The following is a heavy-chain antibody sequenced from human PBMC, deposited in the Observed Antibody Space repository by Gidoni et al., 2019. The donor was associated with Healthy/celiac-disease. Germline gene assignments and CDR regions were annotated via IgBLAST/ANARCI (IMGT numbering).Heavy chain of an antibody. D-gene: IGHD3-22*01. CDR2: IYSGGST. CDR1: GFPDSSNY. J-gene: IGHJ4*02. Sequence: EVQLVESGGGLIQPGGSLRRSCATSGFPDSSNYMSWVRQAPGKGLEWVSVIYSGGSTYYADSVKGRFTISRDNSKNTLYLQMNSLRAEDTAVYYCARTNPYDSSGSFDYWGQGTLVTVSS. V-gene: IGHV3-53*01. CDR3: ARTNPYDSSGSFDY.